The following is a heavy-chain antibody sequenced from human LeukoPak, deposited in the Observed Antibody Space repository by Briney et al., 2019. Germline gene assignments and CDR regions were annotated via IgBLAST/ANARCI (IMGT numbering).Heavy chain of an antibody. CDR2: ISYDGSNK. J-gene: IGHJ4*02. Sequence: GRSLRLSCAASGFTFSSYAMHWVRQAPGKGLEWVAVISYDGSNKYYADSVKGRFTISRHNSKNTLYLQMNSLRAEDTAVYYCARPESIAVAAFDYWGQGTLVTVSS. D-gene: IGHD6-19*01. CDR1: GFTFSSYA. V-gene: IGHV3-30-3*01. CDR3: ARPESIAVAAFDY.